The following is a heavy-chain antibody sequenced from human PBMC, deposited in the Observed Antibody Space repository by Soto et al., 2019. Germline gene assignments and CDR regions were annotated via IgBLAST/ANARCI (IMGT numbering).Heavy chain of an antibody. CDR2: ISYDGSNT. D-gene: IGHD2-2*01. CDR1: GFTFSTYA. J-gene: IGHJ4*02. V-gene: IGHV3-30-3*01. CDR3: ARDQGRSITCQLDY. Sequence: GGSLRLSCAVSGFTFSTYAMHWVRQAPGKGLEWVAVISYDGSNTYYADSVKGRFTISRDNMLYLQMNSLRAEDTAVYYCARDQGRSITCQLDYWGQGTLVTVSS.